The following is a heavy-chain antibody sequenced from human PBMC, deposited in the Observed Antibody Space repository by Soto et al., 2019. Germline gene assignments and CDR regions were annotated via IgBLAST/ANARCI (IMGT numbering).Heavy chain of an antibody. CDR3: VAVERDPIVVVPAAIFRAESGATDP. V-gene: IGHV4-39*01. J-gene: IGHJ5*02. CDR2: IYYSGST. D-gene: IGHD2-2*02. CDR1: GGSISSSSYY. Sequence: SETLSLTCTVSGGSISSSSYYWGWIRQPPGKGLEWIGSIYYSGSTYYNPSLKSRVTISVDTSKNQFSLKLSSVTAADTAVYYCVAVERDPIVVVPAAIFRAESGATDPWGQGTLVTVSS.